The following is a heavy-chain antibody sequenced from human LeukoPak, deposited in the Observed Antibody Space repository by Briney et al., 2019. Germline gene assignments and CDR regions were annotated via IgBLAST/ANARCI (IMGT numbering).Heavy chain of an antibody. CDR3: ARDKGYFDSSGTPPAFDI. V-gene: IGHV3-48*01. Sequence: GGSLRLSCAASGFTFSRYSMNWVRQAPGKGLEWPSYISSSTTTIYYADSVKGRFTISRDNPKNSLYLQMNSLRAEDTAVYYCARDKGYFDSSGTPPAFDIWGQGTVVTVSS. J-gene: IGHJ3*02. CDR1: GFTFSRYS. D-gene: IGHD3-22*01. CDR2: ISSSTTTI.